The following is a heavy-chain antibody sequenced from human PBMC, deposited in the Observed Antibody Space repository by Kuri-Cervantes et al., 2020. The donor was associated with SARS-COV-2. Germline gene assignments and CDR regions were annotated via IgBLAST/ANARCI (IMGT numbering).Heavy chain of an antibody. V-gene: IGHV4-59*12. CDR2: IYYSGST. Sequence: SETLSLTCIVSGGSISSYFWSWIRQPPGKGLEWIGYIYYSGSTNYNPSLKSRVTISVDTSKHQFSLKLSSVTAADTAVYYCVRPRYSSSWYTDYWGQGTLVTVSS. CDR1: GGSISSYF. J-gene: IGHJ4*02. D-gene: IGHD6-13*01. CDR3: VRPRYSSSWYTDY.